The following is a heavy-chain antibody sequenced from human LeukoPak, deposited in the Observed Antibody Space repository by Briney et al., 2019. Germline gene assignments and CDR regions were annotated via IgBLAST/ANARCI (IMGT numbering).Heavy chain of an antibody. V-gene: IGHV3-66*01. CDR1: GFTVSSNY. D-gene: IGHD3-22*01. J-gene: IGHJ4*02. CDR2: IYSGGST. Sequence: GGSLRLSCAASGFTVSSNYMSWVRQAPGKGLEWVSVIYSGGSTYYADSVKGRFTISRDNSKNTLYLQMNSLRAEDTAFYYCYSMIVVGTRVINDYWGQGTLVTVSS. CDR3: YSMIVVGTRVINDY.